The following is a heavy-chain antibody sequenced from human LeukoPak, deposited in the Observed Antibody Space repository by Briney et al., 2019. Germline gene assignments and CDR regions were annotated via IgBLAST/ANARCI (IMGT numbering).Heavy chain of an antibody. Sequence: SETLSLTCTVSGGSIRSSSYYWTWVRQTAGKGLEWIGCIYASGSTKYNPSLNSRVTISVDTSKNLLSLKLSSVTAADTAVYYCAREVRRDGYRNKGFDPWGQGTLVTVSS. CDR3: AREVRRDGYRNKGFDP. V-gene: IGHV4-61*02. J-gene: IGHJ5*02. D-gene: IGHD5-24*01. CDR1: GGSIRSSSYY. CDR2: IYASGST.